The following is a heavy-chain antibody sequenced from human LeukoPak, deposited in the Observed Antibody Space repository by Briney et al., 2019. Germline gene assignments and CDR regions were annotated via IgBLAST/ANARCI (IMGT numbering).Heavy chain of an antibody. Sequence: ASVKVSCKASGYTFTSYDINWVRQATGQGLEWMGWMNPNSGNTGYAQKFQGRVTMTRNASISTAYMKLSSLRSEDTAVYYCARESRVWFGESPQGIDYWGQGTLVTVSS. J-gene: IGHJ4*02. CDR1: GYTFTSYD. CDR2: MNPNSGNT. V-gene: IGHV1-8*01. CDR3: ARESRVWFGESPQGIDY. D-gene: IGHD3-10*01.